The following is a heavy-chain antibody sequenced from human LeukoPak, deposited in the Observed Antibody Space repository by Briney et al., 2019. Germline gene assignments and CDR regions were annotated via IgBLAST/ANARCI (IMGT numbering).Heavy chain of an antibody. CDR2: IYASGNA. J-gene: IGHJ5*02. Sequence: SQTLSLTCTVSGGSITSGNYYWSWIRQPAGKGLEWIGRIYASGNANYNPSLKSRVTISVDTSKNQFSLRLRSVTAADTAVYYCARGFDPWGQGTLVTVSS. V-gene: IGHV4-61*02. CDR1: GGSITSGNYY. CDR3: ARGFDP.